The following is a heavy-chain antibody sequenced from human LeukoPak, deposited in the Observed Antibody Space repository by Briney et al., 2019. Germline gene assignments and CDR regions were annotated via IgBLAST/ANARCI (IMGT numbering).Heavy chain of an antibody. CDR2: IYHSGST. CDR1: GYSISSGYY. Sequence: SETLSLTCAVSGYSISSGYYWGWIRQPPGKGLEWIGSIYHSGSTYYNPSLKSRVTISVDTSKNQFSLKLSSVTAADTAVYYCARHLYDSSGYYPHYFDYWGQGTLVTVSS. V-gene: IGHV4-38-2*01. D-gene: IGHD3-22*01. J-gene: IGHJ4*02. CDR3: ARHLYDSSGYYPHYFDY.